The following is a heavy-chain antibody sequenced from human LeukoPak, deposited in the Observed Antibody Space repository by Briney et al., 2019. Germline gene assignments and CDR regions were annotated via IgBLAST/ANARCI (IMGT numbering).Heavy chain of an antibody. J-gene: IGHJ4*02. CDR3: ARAVYDILTGYYGPADY. D-gene: IGHD3-9*01. Sequence: ASVKVSCKASGYTFTSYGISWVRQAPGQGLEWMGWISAYNGNTNYAQKLQGRVTMTTDTSTSTAYMELSRLRSDDTAVYYCARAVYDILTGYYGPADYWGQGTLVTVSS. V-gene: IGHV1-18*01. CDR2: ISAYNGNT. CDR1: GYTFTSYG.